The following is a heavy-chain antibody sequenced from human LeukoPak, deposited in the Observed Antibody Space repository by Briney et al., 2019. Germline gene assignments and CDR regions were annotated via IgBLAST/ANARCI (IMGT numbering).Heavy chain of an antibody. J-gene: IGHJ4*02. CDR3: ARAIVGTENFDY. D-gene: IGHD1-26*01. CDR2: VSHDTRTK. Sequence: PGGSLRLSCAASGFSFSTYAMHWVRQAPGKGLEWVAVVSHDTRTKFYTDSLRGRFTISRDNSKNTLYPQMNGLRTEDTAVYYCARAIVGTENFDYWGQGTLVTVSS. CDR1: GFSFSTYA. V-gene: IGHV3-30*10.